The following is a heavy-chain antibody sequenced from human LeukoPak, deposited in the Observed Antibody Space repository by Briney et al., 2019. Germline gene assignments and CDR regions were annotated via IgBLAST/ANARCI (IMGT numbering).Heavy chain of an antibody. V-gene: IGHV3-23*01. CDR2: ISGSGGST. Sequence: PGGPLRLSCEASGFTFSSYAMSWVRQAPGKGLEWVSTISGSGGSTYYADSVKGRFTISRDNSKNTLYLQMNSLRAEDTAVYYCAKGSQYCSGGSCPFDYWGQGTLVTVSS. J-gene: IGHJ4*02. CDR1: GFTFSSYA. D-gene: IGHD2-15*01. CDR3: AKGSQYCSGGSCPFDY.